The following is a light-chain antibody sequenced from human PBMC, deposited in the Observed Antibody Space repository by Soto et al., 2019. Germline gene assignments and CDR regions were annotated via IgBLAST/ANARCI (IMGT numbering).Light chain of an antibody. V-gene: IGLV1-44*01. Sequence: QSALLQPPSASGTPGQTVTISCSGGSSNIGRNPVNWYQQLPGAAPKLLIYSNNQRPSGVPDRISGAKSGSSASLAISGLQSADEADYYCAAWIDNLKAWVFGGGTKLTVL. J-gene: IGLJ3*02. CDR3: AAWIDNLKAWV. CDR2: SNN. CDR1: SSNIGRNP.